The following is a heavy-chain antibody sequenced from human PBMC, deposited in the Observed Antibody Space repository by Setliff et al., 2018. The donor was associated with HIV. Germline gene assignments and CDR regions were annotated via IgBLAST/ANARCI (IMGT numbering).Heavy chain of an antibody. V-gene: IGHV4-38-2*02. J-gene: IGHJ5*02. CDR3: ARAPRDASNWFDP. CDR1: GYSLSSASY. Sequence: SETLSLTCSVSGYSLSSASYWGWIRQSPEKGLEWIGSISLSGSTYYNPSLKSRVTISVDTSKNQFSLKLSSVTAADTAVYYCARAPRDASNWFDPWGQGTLVTVSS. CDR2: ISLSGST.